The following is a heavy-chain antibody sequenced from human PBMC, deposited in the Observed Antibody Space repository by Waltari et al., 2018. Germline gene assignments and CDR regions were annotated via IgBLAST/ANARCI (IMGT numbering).Heavy chain of an antibody. CDR3: AASGSYYLIDY. V-gene: IGHV3-30-3*01. CDR2: ISYDGSNK. D-gene: IGHD1-26*01. J-gene: IGHJ4*02. CDR1: GFTFSSYA. Sequence: QVQLVESGGGVVQPGRSLRLSCAASGFTFSSYAIHWVRQAPGKGLEWVAVISYDGSNKYYADSVKGRFTISRDNSKNTLYLQMNSLRAEDTAVYYCAASGSYYLIDYWGQGTLVTVSS.